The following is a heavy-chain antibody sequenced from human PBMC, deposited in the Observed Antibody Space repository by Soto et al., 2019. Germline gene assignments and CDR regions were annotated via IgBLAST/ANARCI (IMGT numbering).Heavy chain of an antibody. CDR2: VNYDGGT. CDR1: GGSFTSNW. CDR3: ASARWDY. J-gene: IGHJ4*02. Sequence: TSETLSLTCSVYGGSFTSNWWSWVRQPPGKGLEWVGEVNYDGGTNYSPSLKSRLTISADPSKNQFSLKLSSVTAADTAVYYCASARWDYWGQGTPVTVSS. V-gene: IGHV4-34*01. D-gene: IGHD6-6*01.